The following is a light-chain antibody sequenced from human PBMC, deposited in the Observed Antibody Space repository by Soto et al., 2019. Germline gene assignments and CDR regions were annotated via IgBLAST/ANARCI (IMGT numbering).Light chain of an antibody. V-gene: IGLV2-23*01. Sequence: QSVLTQPVSVSGSPRQSITISCTGTNSDVGSYNLVSWYQQHPGKAPKLVIYKGSERPSGVSNRFSGSKSGNTASLTISGLQAEDEANYHFCSYAVIITFYVFGPGTKVTVL. CDR1: NSDVGSYNL. CDR3: CSYAVIITFYV. J-gene: IGLJ1*01. CDR2: KGS.